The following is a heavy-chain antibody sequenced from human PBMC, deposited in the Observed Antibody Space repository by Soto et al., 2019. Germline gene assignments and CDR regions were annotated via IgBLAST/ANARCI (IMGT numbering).Heavy chain of an antibody. CDR2: IIPILGIA. CDR1: GGTFSSYT. V-gene: IGHV1-69*02. CDR3: ARAVLGYFDY. Sequence: QVQLVQSGAEVKKPGSSVKVSCKASGGTFSSYTISWVRQAPGQGLEWMGRIIPILGIANYAQKFQGRVTITADNATGTAYQELSRLRSEDTAVYYCARAVLGYFDYWGQGTLVTVSS. J-gene: IGHJ4*02.